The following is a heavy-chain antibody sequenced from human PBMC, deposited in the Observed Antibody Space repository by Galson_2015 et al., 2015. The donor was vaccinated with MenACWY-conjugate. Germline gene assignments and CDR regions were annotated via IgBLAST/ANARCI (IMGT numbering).Heavy chain of an antibody. CDR3: ARDNNWSLDS. J-gene: IGHJ4*02. Sequence: SLRLSCAASGFTFNNYCMHWVRQAPGKGLEWISYIKADGSISNYADSVKGRFTISTDNAKNTVYLQMNGLGDEDTAVYFCARDNNWSLDSWGQGTLVTMSS. D-gene: IGHD1-1*01. CDR1: GFTFNNYC. CDR2: IKADGSIS. V-gene: IGHV3-74*01.